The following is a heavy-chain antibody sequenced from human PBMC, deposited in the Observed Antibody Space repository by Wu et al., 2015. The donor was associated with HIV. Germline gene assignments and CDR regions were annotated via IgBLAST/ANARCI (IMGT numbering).Heavy chain of an antibody. D-gene: IGHD3-22*01. CDR2: IIPIFDTA. CDR3: ATHYYDSSGSWVY. J-gene: IGHJ4*02. V-gene: IGHV1-69*18. CDR1: GGTFNSYT. Sequence: QVQLVQSGADVKKPGASVKVSCKASGGTFNSYTMSWVRQAPGQGLEWMGRIIPIFDTANYAQKFQGRVTITADESTSTAYMELSSLRSEDTAVYYCATHYYDSSGSWVYWGQGTLVTVSS.